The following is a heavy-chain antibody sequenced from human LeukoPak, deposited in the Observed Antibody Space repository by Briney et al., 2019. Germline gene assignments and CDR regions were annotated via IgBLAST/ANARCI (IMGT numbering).Heavy chain of an antibody. V-gene: IGHV3-23*01. D-gene: IGHD1-26*01. Sequence: PGASLRLSCAASGFTFSNYAMSWVRQAPGKGLEWVSAISGTGGSIYYADSVKGRFAISRDNSKNTLYLQMNSPRAADTAVYYCAKGQRWELPFDYWGQGTLVTVSS. CDR1: GFTFSNYA. CDR3: AKGQRWELPFDY. J-gene: IGHJ4*02. CDR2: ISGTGGSI.